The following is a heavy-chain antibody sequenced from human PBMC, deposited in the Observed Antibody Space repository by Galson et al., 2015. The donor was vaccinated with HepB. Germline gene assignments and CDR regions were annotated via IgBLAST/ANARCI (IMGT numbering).Heavy chain of an antibody. Sequence: SLRLSCAASGFTFSSYGMHWVRQAPGKGLEWVSYISSSGSTIYYADSVKGRFTISRDNAKNSLYLQMNSLRAEDTAVYYCARGGGAYYDYTPARHAFDIWGQGTMVTVSS. V-gene: IGHV3-48*04. CDR2: ISSSGSTI. CDR1: GFTFSSYG. D-gene: IGHD3-16*01. CDR3: ARGGGAYYDYTPARHAFDI. J-gene: IGHJ3*02.